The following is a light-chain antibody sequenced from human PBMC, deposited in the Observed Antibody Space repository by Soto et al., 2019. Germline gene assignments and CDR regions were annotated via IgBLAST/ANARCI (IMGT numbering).Light chain of an antibody. CDR1: QSISSW. CDR3: QQSNNYPST. Sequence: DIQMTQSPSTLSASVGDRVTITCRASQSISSWLAWYQQKPGKAPKLLIYEASNLESGVPSRFSGSGSGTEFTLTISTLQPDDFATYYCQQSNNYPSTFGQGTKVDIK. V-gene: IGKV1-5*03. J-gene: IGKJ1*01. CDR2: EAS.